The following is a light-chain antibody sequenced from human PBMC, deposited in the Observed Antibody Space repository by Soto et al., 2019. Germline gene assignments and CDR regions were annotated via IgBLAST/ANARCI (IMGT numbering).Light chain of an antibody. J-gene: IGKJ1*01. CDR1: QSLLQINGYNY. V-gene: IGKV2-28*01. CDR2: LGS. Sequence: EIVLTQSPLSLPVTPGEPASISCRSSQSLLQINGYNYLDWYLQKPGQSPHLLIYLGSNRASGVPDRVSGSGSGTDFTLKISRVEAEDVGVYYCMQACQAPWTFGQGTKGEIK. CDR3: MQACQAPWT.